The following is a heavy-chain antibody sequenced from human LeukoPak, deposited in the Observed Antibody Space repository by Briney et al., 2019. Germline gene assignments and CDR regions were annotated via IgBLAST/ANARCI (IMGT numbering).Heavy chain of an antibody. J-gene: IGHJ4*02. CDR3: AKDSTPDYYDSSGYFDY. CDR2: IRXXVSKK. V-gene: IGHV3-30*02. Sequence: FIRXXVSKKYYADSVKGGFTISRDNSKKTLYMQMNSLRAEDTAVYYCAKDSTPDYYDSSGYFDYWGQGTLVTVSS. D-gene: IGHD3-22*01.